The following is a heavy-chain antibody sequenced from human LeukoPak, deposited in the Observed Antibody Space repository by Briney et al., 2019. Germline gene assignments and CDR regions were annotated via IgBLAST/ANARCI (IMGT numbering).Heavy chain of an antibody. CDR2: ISGSGGST. V-gene: IGHV3-23*01. CDR1: GFTFSSYA. Sequence: GGSLRLSCAASGFTFSSYAMIWVRQAPGKGLEWVSAISGSGGSTYYADSVKGRFTISRDNSRNTLYLQMNSLRAEDTAVYYCAKEGYCSGGSCYFGGNWFDPWGQGTLVTVSS. CDR3: AKEGYCSGGSCYFGGNWFDP. J-gene: IGHJ5*02. D-gene: IGHD2-15*01.